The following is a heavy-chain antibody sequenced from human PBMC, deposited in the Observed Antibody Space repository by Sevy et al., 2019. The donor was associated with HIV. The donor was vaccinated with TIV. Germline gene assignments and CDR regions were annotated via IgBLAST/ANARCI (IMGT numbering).Heavy chain of an antibody. CDR3: ARVYTSGWFVIHDAFDI. CDR1: GGSISSSNW. Sequence: TLSLTCAVSGGSISSSNWWSWVRQPPGKGLEWIGEISRSGSTSYNPSLKSRVTISVDKSNNQFSLKLSSVTAADTAVSYCARVYTSGWFVIHDAFDIWGQGTMVTVSS. J-gene: IGHJ3*02. D-gene: IGHD6-19*01. V-gene: IGHV4-4*02. CDR2: ISRSGST.